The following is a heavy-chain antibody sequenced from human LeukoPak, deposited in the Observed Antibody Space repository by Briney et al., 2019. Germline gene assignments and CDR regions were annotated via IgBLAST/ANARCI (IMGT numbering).Heavy chain of an antibody. CDR2: ISGSGGST. CDR3: XXQEXDFGDSRTES. CDR1: GFTFSRYA. Sequence: GGSLRLSCAAYGFTFSRYAMSWVRQAPGKGLEWVSVISGSGGSTNYADSVKGRLTISRDNSKNMLYLQMNSLRAEDTALYYXXXQEXDFGDSRTESWGQGTLVTVSS. V-gene: IGHV3-23*01. J-gene: IGHJ5*02. D-gene: IGHD4-17*01.